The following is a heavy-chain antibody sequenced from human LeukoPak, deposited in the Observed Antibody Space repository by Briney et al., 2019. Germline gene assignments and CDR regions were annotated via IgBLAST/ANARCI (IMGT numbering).Heavy chain of an antibody. CDR2: ISSSSSYI. CDR1: GFTFSSYS. V-gene: IGHV3-21*01. CDR3: ARDKYDFWSGYSNWFDP. J-gene: IGHJ5*02. Sequence: GGSLRLSCAASGFTFSSYSMNWVRQAPGKELEWVSSISSSSSYIYYADSVKGRFTISRDNAKNSLYLQMNSLRAEDTAVYYCARDKYDFWSGYSNWFDPWGQGTLVTVSS. D-gene: IGHD3-3*01.